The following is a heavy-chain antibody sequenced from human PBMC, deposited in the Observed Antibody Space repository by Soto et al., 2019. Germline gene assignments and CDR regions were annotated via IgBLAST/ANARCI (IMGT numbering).Heavy chain of an antibody. CDR2: MSGTGGST. Sequence: EVQLLESGGGLVQPGRSLRLSCAASGFTFSSYAMNWVRQAPGKGLEWVSAMSGTGGSTYYADSVKGRFTISRDNSKNTLYLQMTSLRVEDTAVCYCAKAGFSSGWSPSYFDYWGPGTLVTVSS. CDR3: AKAGFSSGWSPSYFDY. CDR1: GFTFSSYA. J-gene: IGHJ4*02. D-gene: IGHD6-19*01. V-gene: IGHV3-23*01.